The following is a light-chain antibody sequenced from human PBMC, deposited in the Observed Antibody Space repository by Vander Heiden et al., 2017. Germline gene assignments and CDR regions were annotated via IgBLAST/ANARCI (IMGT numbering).Light chain of an antibody. Sequence: QSPLSQPASVSGSPGQSNTISCPGTSSDVGGYNDVSWYQQHPDKAPNLMFYVGSNRPSGVSNRFSASKSGNTASLTISGLQAEDEADYCCSSYTSSSTLVFGTGTKVTVL. V-gene: IGLV2-14*01. J-gene: IGLJ1*01. CDR2: VGS. CDR3: SSYTSSSTLV. CDR1: SSDVGGYND.